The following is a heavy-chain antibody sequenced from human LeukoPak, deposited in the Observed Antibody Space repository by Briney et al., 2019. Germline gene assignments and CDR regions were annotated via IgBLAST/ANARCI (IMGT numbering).Heavy chain of an antibody. Sequence: GGSLRLSCAASGFTFNSYSMNWVRQTPGKGLEWVSSMSSSSGYINYADSVKGRFTVSRDNAKNSLYLQMNSLRAEDTAVYYCAKDRQAWNDWAFDIWGQGTMVTVSS. CDR2: MSSSSGYI. V-gene: IGHV3-21*01. D-gene: IGHD3-9*01. J-gene: IGHJ3*02. CDR3: AKDRQAWNDWAFDI. CDR1: GFTFNSYS.